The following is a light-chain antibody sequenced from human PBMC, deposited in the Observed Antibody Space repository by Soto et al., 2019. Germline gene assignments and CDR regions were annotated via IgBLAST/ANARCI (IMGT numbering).Light chain of an antibody. CDR1: QSISSW. Sequence: DIQMTQSPSTLSASVGDRVTITCRASQSISSWLAWYQQKPGKAPKLLIYDASSLESGVPSRFSGSGSGTEFTLTISSLQPDDFATYYCQQYNGRWTFGQGTKVDIK. CDR3: QQYNGRWT. J-gene: IGKJ1*01. CDR2: DAS. V-gene: IGKV1-5*01.